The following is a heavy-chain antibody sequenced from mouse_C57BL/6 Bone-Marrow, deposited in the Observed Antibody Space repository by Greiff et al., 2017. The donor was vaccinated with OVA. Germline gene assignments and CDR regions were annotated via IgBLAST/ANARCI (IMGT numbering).Heavy chain of an antibody. J-gene: IGHJ2*01. CDR3: TTLDSSGYLDY. V-gene: IGHV14-4*01. D-gene: IGHD3-2*02. CDR1: GFNIKDDY. CDR2: IDPENGDT. Sequence: VQLQQSGAELVRPGASVKLSCTASGFNIKDDYMHWVKQRPEQGLEWIGWIDPENGDTEYASKFQGKATITADTSSNPAYLQLSSLTSEDTAVYYCTTLDSSGYLDYWGQGTTLTVSS.